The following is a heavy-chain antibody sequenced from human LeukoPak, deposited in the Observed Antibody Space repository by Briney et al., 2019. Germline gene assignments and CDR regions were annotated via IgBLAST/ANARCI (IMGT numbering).Heavy chain of an antibody. CDR1: GGSIRSSYYY. V-gene: IGHV4-31*03. J-gene: IGHJ5*02. CDR2: IYYSGST. D-gene: IGHD2-2*02. CDR3: ARELRGYCSSTSCYIWFDP. Sequence: SETLSLTCTVSGGSIRSSYYYWSWIRQHPGKGLEWIGYIYYSGSTYYNPSLKSRITISVDTSKNQFSLKLSSVTAADTAVYYCARELRGYCSSTSCYIWFDPWGQGTLVTVSS.